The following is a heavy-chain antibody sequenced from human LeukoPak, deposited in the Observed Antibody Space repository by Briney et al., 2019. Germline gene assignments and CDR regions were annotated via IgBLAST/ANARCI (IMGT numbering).Heavy chain of an antibody. J-gene: IGHJ6*02. V-gene: IGHV1-2*02. D-gene: IGHD5-12*01. Sequence: ASVKVSCKASGYTFTGYYMHWVGQAPGQGLEWMGWINPNSSGTNYAQKFQGRVTMTRDTSISTAYMELSMLRSDDTAVYYCARSAPVATTTYYFYYYGMDVWGQGTTVTVSS. CDR1: GYTFTGYY. CDR3: ARSAPVATTTYYFYYYGMDV. CDR2: INPNSSGT.